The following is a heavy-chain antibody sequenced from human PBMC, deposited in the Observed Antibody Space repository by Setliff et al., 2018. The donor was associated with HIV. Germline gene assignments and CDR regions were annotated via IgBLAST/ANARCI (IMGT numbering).Heavy chain of an antibody. Sequence: KPSETLSLTCTVSGAYISSYYWSWIRQPPGKGLEWIGDIYYSGNTHFNPFLKSRVTISLDTSKNQVFLKLTSVTAADTAVYYCARDLGRITLSGVNEGWFDPWGQGTLVTVSS. D-gene: IGHD3-3*01. V-gene: IGHV4-59*01. J-gene: IGHJ5*02. CDR1: GAYISSYY. CDR3: ARDLGRITLSGVNEGWFDP. CDR2: IYYSGNT.